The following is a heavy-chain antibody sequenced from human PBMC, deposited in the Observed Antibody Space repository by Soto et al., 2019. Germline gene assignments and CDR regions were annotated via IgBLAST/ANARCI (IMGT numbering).Heavy chain of an antibody. CDR2: ISGSGGST. D-gene: IGHD3-22*01. Sequence: GGCLRLSCAASGFTFSSYAMSWVRQAPGKGLEWVSAISGSGGSTYYADSVKGRFTISRDNSKNTLYLQMNSLRAEDTAVYYCAKDGRPGNYDSSGYPPFDYWGQGTLVTVSS. J-gene: IGHJ4*02. CDR3: AKDGRPGNYDSSGYPPFDY. CDR1: GFTFSSYA. V-gene: IGHV3-23*01.